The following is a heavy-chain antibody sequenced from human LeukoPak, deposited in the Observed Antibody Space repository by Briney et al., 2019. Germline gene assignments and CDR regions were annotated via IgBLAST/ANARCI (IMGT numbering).Heavy chain of an antibody. CDR1: GFTFSSYA. D-gene: IGHD4-23*01. CDR3: ARDPGGNSYYYYYYMDV. CDR2: ISYDGSNK. J-gene: IGHJ6*03. Sequence: GGSLRLSCAASGFTFSSYAMSWVRQAPGKGLEWVAVISYDGSNKYYADSVKGRFTISRDNSKNTLYLQMNSLRAEDTAVYYCARDPGGNSYYYYYYMDVWGKGTTVTVSS. V-gene: IGHV3-30*04.